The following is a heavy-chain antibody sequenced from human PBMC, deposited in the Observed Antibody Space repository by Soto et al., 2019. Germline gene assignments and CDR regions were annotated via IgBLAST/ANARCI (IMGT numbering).Heavy chain of an antibody. Sequence: QLQLQESGPGLVKPSETLSLTCTVSGGSISSSDSYWDWIRQPPGKGLEWIGSIYYSGITYYNPSPKGRRTISLDTAKDHFSLKLTAMNAGDPGVYYRGERKTPYPYCSGGFCPWGQGTLVTVSS. D-gene: IGHD3-10*01. V-gene: IGHV4-39*02. J-gene: IGHJ5*02. CDR3: GERKTPYPYCSGGFCP. CDR2: IYYSGIT. CDR1: GGSISSSDSY.